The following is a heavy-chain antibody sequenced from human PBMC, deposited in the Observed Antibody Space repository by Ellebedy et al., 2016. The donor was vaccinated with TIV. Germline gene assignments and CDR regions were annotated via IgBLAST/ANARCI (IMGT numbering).Heavy chain of an antibody. D-gene: IGHD2-8*01. CDR3: ARPFLMVYAPFDY. V-gene: IGHV3-30-3*01. J-gene: IGHJ4*02. CDR2: VSYDGDNK. Sequence: GGSLRLSCAASGFTFSSYDLHWVRPAPGKGLEWVAVVSYDGDNKYYADSVKGRFTISRDNSKNTLYLQMNSLGAEDTTVYYCARPFLMVYAPFDYWGQGTLVTVSS. CDR1: GFTFSSYD.